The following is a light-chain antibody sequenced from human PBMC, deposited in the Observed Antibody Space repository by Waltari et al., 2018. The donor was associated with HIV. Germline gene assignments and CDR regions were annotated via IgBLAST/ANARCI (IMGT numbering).Light chain of an antibody. CDR2: SNN. CDR3: AAWDDSLNGVV. Sequence: QSVLTQPPSASGTPGPRVTISCSGSSANTGSNTVICYQPIPGTAPKLLIYSNNHRPAGVPYRFSGSKSGTSASLAISGLQSEDEADYYCAAWDDSLNGVVFGGGTKLTVL. V-gene: IGLV1-44*01. J-gene: IGLJ2*01. CDR1: SANTGSNT.